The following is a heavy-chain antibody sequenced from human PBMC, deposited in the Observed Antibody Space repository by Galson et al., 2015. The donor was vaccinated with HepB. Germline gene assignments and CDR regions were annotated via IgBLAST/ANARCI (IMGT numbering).Heavy chain of an antibody. J-gene: IGHJ6*02. V-gene: IGHV1-3*01. Sequence: SVKVSCKASGYTFTSYAMHWVRQAPGQRLEWMGWINAGNGNTKYSQKFQGRVTITRDTSASTAYMELSSLRSGDTAVYYCARDGDNRFLEWLSPPYGMDVWGQGTTVTVSS. CDR2: INAGNGNT. D-gene: IGHD3-3*01. CDR3: ARDGDNRFLEWLSPPYGMDV. CDR1: GYTFTSYA.